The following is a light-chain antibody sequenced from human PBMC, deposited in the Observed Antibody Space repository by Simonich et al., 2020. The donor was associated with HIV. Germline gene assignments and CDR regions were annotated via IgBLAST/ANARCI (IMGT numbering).Light chain of an antibody. Sequence: DIQMTQSPSSLSASVGDRVTVSCRASQSISSYLNWYQQKPGKAPKLLIYAASSLQRGVPSRVSGSASGTDFTLTISSLQPEDFATYYCQQSYSTPYTFGQGTKLEIK. CDR3: QQSYSTPYT. J-gene: IGKJ2*01. V-gene: IGKV1-39*01. CDR2: AAS. CDR1: QSISSY.